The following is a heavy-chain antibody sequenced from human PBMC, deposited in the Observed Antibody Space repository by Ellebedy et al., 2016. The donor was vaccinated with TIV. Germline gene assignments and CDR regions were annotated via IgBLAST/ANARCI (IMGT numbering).Heavy chain of an antibody. V-gene: IGHV1-18*01. Sequence: AASVKVSCKSSGYTFIDYGVTWVRQAPGQGLDWMGWVSAYSGNTNYAENLQGRVTMTTDTSTDTAYMELRSLRSDDTAVYFCARDVRYAFDIWGQGTTVTVSS. CDR3: ARDVRYAFDI. D-gene: IGHD5-24*01. J-gene: IGHJ3*02. CDR2: VSAYSGNT. CDR1: GYTFIDYG.